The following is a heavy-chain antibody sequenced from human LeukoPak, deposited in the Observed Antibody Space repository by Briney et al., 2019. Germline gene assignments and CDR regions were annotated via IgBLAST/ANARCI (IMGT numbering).Heavy chain of an antibody. CDR2: MKPNSGNT. CDR3: AREGLDY. Sequence: ASVKVSCKASGGTFSSYAINWVRQATGQGLEWMGYMKPNSGNTGYAQKFQGRVTMTRNTSISTAYMELSSLRSEDTAEYYCAREGLDYWGQGTLVTVSS. CDR1: GGTFSSYA. V-gene: IGHV1-8*02. J-gene: IGHJ4*02.